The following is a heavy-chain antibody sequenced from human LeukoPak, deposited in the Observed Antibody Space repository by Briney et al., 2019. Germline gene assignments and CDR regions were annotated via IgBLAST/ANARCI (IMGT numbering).Heavy chain of an antibody. Sequence: PSETLSPTCTVSGGSISSYYRSWIRQPPGKGLEWIGYIYYSGSTNYNPSLKSRVTISVDTSKNQFSLKLSSVTAADTAVYYCARELSRTAGFDPWGQGTLVTVSS. CDR1: GGSISSYY. D-gene: IGHD1-14*01. J-gene: IGHJ5*02. V-gene: IGHV4-59*12. CDR3: ARELSRTAGFDP. CDR2: IYYSGST.